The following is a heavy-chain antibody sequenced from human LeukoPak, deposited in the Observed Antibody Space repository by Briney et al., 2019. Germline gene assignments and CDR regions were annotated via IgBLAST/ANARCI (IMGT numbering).Heavy chain of an antibody. CDR1: GYTFTSYC. J-gene: IGHJ5*02. CDR2: TNPSGGST. CDR3: ATTRYCSSTSCYAHNWFDP. V-gene: IGHV1-46*01. Sequence: ASVKVSCKASGYTFTSYCMHWVRQAPGQGLEWMGITNPSGGSTSYAQKFQGGVTMTRDTSTSTVYMELSSLRSEDTAVYYCATTRYCSSTSCYAHNWFDPRGQGTLVTVSS. D-gene: IGHD2-2*01.